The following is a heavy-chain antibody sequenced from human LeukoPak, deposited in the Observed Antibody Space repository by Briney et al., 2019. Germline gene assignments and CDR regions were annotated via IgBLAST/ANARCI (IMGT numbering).Heavy chain of an antibody. J-gene: IGHJ4*02. CDR3: AVESSLGLRYSYGSFDY. CDR1: GYTFTSYG. CDR2: ISAYNGNT. V-gene: IGHV1-18*01. Sequence: ASVKVSCKASGYTFTSYGISWVRQAPGQGLEWMGWISAYNGNTNYAQKLQGRVTMTTDTSTSTAYMELRSLRSDDTAVYYCAVESSLGLRYSYGSFDYWGQGTLVTVPS. D-gene: IGHD5-18*01.